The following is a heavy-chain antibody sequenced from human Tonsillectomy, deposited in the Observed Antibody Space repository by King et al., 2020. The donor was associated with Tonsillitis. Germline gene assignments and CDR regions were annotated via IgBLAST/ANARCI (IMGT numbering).Heavy chain of an antibody. D-gene: IGHD3-22*01. CDR1: GGSISSSSYY. Sequence: QLQESGPGLVKPSETLSLTCTVSGGSISSSSYYWGWIRQPPGKGLESIGNIYYSGSTYYNPSLKSRVTISVDTSKNQFSLKLSSVTAADTAVYYCAREAYYYESSGYPSGGWFDPWGQGTLVTVSS. CDR2: IYYSGST. CDR3: AREAYYYESSGYPSGGWFDP. J-gene: IGHJ5*02. V-gene: IGHV4-39*02.